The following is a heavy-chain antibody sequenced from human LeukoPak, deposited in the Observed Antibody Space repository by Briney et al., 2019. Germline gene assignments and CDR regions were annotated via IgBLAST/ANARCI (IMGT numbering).Heavy chain of an antibody. J-gene: IGHJ3*02. CDR1: GFTFSTYE. V-gene: IGHV3-30*01. CDR2: ISNDGRNK. CDR3: ARDRDCSSTSCYNAFDI. D-gene: IGHD2-2*01. Sequence: GRSLRLSCAASGFTFSTYEMHWVRQAPGKGLEWVAVISNDGRNKDYADSVKGRFTISRDNSKNTLYVQMNSLRAEDTAVYYCARDRDCSSTSCYNAFDIWGQGTMVTVSS.